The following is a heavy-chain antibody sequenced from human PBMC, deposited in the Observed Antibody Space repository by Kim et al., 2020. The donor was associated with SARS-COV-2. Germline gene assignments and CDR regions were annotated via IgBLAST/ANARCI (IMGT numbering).Heavy chain of an antibody. D-gene: IGHD3-22*01. Sequence: KDSQKFQGRVTITRDTSASPAYMELSSLRSEDTAVYYCARLYYYDSIPDYWGQGTLVTVSS. CDR3: ARLYYYDSIPDY. V-gene: IGHV1-3*01. J-gene: IGHJ4*02.